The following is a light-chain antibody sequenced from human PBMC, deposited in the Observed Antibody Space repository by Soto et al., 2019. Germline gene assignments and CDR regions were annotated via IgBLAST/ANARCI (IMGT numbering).Light chain of an antibody. CDR2: LGS. V-gene: IGKV2-28*01. Sequence: DIVMTQSPLSLPVTPGEPASISCRSSQSLLFGGYNYLDWYLQKPGQSPQLLVYLGSNRASGVPDRLSSSGSATNFTLMISTVEAEEVGVYYCLQALRFPFTFGPGTKVDIK. J-gene: IGKJ3*01. CDR3: LQALRFPFT. CDR1: QSLLFGGYNY.